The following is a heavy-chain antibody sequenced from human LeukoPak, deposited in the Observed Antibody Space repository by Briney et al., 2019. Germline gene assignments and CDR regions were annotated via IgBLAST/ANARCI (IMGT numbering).Heavy chain of an antibody. Sequence: PGGSLRLSCAASGFTFSSYAMHWVRQAPGKGLEWVSAIGGSGDSTYYADSVKGRFTISRDNSKNTLYLQMNSLTAEDTAVYYCAKEADDWYPRPFDYWGQGTLVTVSS. CDR1: GFTFSSYA. V-gene: IGHV3-23*01. D-gene: IGHD3-9*01. CDR2: IGGSGDST. CDR3: AKEADDWYPRPFDY. J-gene: IGHJ4*02.